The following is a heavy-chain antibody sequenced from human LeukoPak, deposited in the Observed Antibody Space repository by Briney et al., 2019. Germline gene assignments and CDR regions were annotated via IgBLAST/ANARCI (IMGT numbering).Heavy chain of an antibody. Sequence: PSETLSLTCTVSGGSISSYYWSWIRQPAGRGLEWIGRIYTSGSTNYNPSLKSRVTMSVDTSKNQFSLKLSSVTAADTAVYYCARGGRFLEWLDAFDIWGQGTMVTVSS. J-gene: IGHJ3*02. CDR3: ARGGRFLEWLDAFDI. CDR2: IYTSGST. D-gene: IGHD3-3*01. V-gene: IGHV4-4*07. CDR1: GGSISSYY.